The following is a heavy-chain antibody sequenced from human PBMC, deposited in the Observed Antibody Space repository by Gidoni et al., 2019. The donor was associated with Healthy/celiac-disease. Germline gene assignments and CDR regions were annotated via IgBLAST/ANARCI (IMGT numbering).Heavy chain of an antibody. V-gene: IGHV3-53*02. CDR1: GFTVRSHY. D-gene: IGHD3-9*01. CDR3: ASGLRYFDRGSYYSYGMDV. CDR2: IYSGGST. Sequence: EVQLVETGGGLIQPGGSLRLSCAASGFTVRSHYMSWVRQAPGKGLEWVSVIYSGGSTYYADSVKGRFTISRDNSKNTLYLQMNSLRAEDTAVYYWASGLRYFDRGSYYSYGMDVWGQGTTVTVSS. J-gene: IGHJ6*02.